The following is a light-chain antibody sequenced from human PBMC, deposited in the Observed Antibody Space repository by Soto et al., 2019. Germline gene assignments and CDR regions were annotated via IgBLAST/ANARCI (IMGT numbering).Light chain of an antibody. V-gene: IGLV6-57*04. CDR1: SGSIVSNY. CDR3: QSYDSSNYVI. CDR2: EDN. J-gene: IGLJ2*01. Sequence: LTQPHSVSESPGKTVTISCTRSSGSIVSNYVQWYQQRPGSAPTTVIYEDNERPSGVPDRFSGSLDSSSNSASLTISGLKTEDEADYYCQSYDSSNYVIFGGGTKLTVL.